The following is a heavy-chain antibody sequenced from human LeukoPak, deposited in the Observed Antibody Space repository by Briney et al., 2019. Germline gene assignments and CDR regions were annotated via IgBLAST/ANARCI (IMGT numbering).Heavy chain of an antibody. CDR3: ARSDSGQIDY. V-gene: IGHV3-74*01. CDR1: GFTLSSHW. J-gene: IGHJ4*02. CDR2: INSDGSST. D-gene: IGHD5-12*01. Sequence: PGGSLRLSCATSGFTLSSHWTHWLRQDPVKGLVWVSRINSDGSSTTYADSVKGRFTISRDNAKNTLYLQMNSLRAEDTALYYCARSDSGQIDYWGQGTVVSVSS.